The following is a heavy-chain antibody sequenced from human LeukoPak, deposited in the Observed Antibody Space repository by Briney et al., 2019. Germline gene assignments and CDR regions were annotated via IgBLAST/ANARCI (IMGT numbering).Heavy chain of an antibody. Sequence: GGSLRLSCAASGFTVSSSYMSWVRQAPGKGLEWVSLIYSGGSTYYADSVKGRFTISRDNSKNTLYLQMNSLRAEDTAVYYCARGGHCSSTSCYDYWGQGTLVTVSS. CDR2: IYSGGST. CDR3: ARGGHCSSTSCYDY. V-gene: IGHV3-53*05. D-gene: IGHD2-2*01. CDR1: GFTVSSSY. J-gene: IGHJ4*02.